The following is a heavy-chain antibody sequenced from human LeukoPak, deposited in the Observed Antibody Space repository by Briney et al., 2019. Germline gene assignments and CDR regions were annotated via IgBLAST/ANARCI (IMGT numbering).Heavy chain of an antibody. CDR1: GGSISRYY. V-gene: IGHV4-59*08. CDR3: ARHRDGYHIDY. CDR2: IYYSGST. J-gene: IGHJ4*02. D-gene: IGHD5-24*01. Sequence: SETLSLTCTVSGGSISRYYWSWLRQPPGKGLEWIGYIYYSGSTNYNPSLKSRVTISVDTSKNQFSLKLSSVAAEDTAVYYCARHRDGYHIDYWGEGTLVTVSS.